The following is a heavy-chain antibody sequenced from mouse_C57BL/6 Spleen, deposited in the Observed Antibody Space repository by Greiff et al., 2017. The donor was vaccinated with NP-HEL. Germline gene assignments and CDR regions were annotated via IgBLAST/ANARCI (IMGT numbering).Heavy chain of an antibody. V-gene: IGHV3-6*01. Sequence: EVKLQESGPGLVKPSQSLSLTCSVTGYSITSGYYWNWIRQFPGNKLEWMGYISYDGSNNYNPSLKNRISITRDTSKNQFFLKLNSVTTEDTATYYCARESITTVVATNWYFDVWGTGTTVTVSS. D-gene: IGHD1-1*01. CDR1: GYSITSGYY. J-gene: IGHJ1*03. CDR3: ARESITTVVATNWYFDV. CDR2: ISYDGSN.